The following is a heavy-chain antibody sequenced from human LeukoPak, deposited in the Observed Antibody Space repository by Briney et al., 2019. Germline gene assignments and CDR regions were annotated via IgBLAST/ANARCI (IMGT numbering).Heavy chain of an antibody. D-gene: IGHD2-21*02. CDR3: ARGGGVVVTAGPPDY. J-gene: IGHJ4*02. CDR1: GFTFSSYS. Sequence: GGSLRLSCAASGFTFSSYSMNWVRQAPGKGLEWVSYISSSSSTIYYADSVKGRFTISRDNAKNSVYLQMNSLRAEDTAVYYCARGGGVVVTAGPPDYWGQGTLVTVSS. V-gene: IGHV3-48*01. CDR2: ISSSSSTI.